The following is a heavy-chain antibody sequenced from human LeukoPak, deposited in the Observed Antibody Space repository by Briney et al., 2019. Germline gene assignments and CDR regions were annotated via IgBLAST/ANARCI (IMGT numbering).Heavy chain of an antibody. J-gene: IGHJ5*02. CDR3: ARGHRLGDYVWGSYRPVGWFDP. D-gene: IGHD3-16*02. Sequence: GGSLRLSCAASGFTVSSNYMSWVRQAPGKGLEWVSVIYSGGSTYYADSVKGRFTISRDNSKNTLYLQMNSLRAEDTAVYYCARGHRLGDYVWGSYRPVGWFDPWGQGTLVTVSS. CDR2: IYSGGST. CDR1: GFTVSSNY. V-gene: IGHV3-66*01.